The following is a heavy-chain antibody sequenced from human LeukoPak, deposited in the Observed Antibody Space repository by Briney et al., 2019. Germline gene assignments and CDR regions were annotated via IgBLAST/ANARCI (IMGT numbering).Heavy chain of an antibody. CDR1: GGSFSGYY. V-gene: IGHV4-34*01. CDR2: INHSGST. D-gene: IGHD3-3*01. CDR3: ARTNDFWSGYYRQYYFDY. Sequence: SETLSLTCAVYGGSFSGYYWSWIRQPPGKGLEWIGEINHSGSTNYNPSLKSRVTISVDTSKNQFSLKLSSVTAADTAVYYCARTNDFWSGYYRQYYFDYWGQGTLVTVSS. J-gene: IGHJ4*02.